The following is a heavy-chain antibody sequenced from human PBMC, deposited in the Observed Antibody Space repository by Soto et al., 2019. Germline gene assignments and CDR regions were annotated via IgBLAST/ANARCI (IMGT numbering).Heavy chain of an antibody. D-gene: IGHD1-26*01. CDR1: GGSISSGDYY. Sequence: PSETLSLTCTVSGGSISSGDYYWSWIRQPPGKGLEWIGYIYYSGSTYYNPSLKSRVTISVDTSKNQFSLKLSSVTAADTAVYYCARARDVVGATHFDYWGQGTLVTVSS. CDR2: IYYSGST. CDR3: ARARDVVGATHFDY. V-gene: IGHV4-30-4*01. J-gene: IGHJ4*02.